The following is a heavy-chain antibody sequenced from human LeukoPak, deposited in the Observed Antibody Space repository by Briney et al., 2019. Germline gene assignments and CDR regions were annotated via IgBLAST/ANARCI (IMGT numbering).Heavy chain of an antibody. CDR1: GFTFSSYS. CDR3: ARDFDSSGCVDY. Sequence: GGSLRLSCAASGFTFSSYSMNWVRQAPGKGLEWVSSISSSSSYIYYADSVKGRFTISRDNAKNSLYLQMNSLRAEDTAVYYCARDFDSSGCVDYWGQGTLVTVSS. D-gene: IGHD6-19*01. V-gene: IGHV3-21*01. CDR2: ISSSSSYI. J-gene: IGHJ4*02.